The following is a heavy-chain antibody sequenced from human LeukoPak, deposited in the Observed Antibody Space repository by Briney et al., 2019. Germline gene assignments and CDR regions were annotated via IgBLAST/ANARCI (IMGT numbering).Heavy chain of an antibody. CDR2: ISSSSSYI. CDR3: ARERTGDPNCFDY. Sequence: PGGSLRLSCAASGFTVSSYSMNWVRQAPGKGLEWVSSISSSSSYIYYADSVKGRFTISRDNAKNSLYLQMNSLRAEDTAVYYCARERTGDPNCFDYWGQGTLVTVSS. V-gene: IGHV3-21*01. CDR1: GFTVSSYS. D-gene: IGHD2-21*02. J-gene: IGHJ4*02.